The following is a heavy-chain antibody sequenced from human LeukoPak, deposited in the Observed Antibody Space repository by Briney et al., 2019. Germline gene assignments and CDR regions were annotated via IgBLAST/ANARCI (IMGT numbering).Heavy chain of an antibody. CDR1: GGSISSYY. CDR2: IYYSGST. CDR3: ARVVGVYYFYY. Sequence: SETLSLTCTVSGGSISSYYWSWIRQPPGKGLEWIGYIYYSGSTNYNPSLKSRVTISVDTSKNQFSLKLSTVTAADTAVYYCARVVGVYYFYYWGQGTLVTVSS. J-gene: IGHJ4*02. V-gene: IGHV4-59*01. D-gene: IGHD5/OR15-5a*01.